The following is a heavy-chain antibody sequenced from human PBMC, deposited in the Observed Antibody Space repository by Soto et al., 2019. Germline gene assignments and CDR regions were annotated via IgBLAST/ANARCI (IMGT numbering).Heavy chain of an antibody. CDR2: IYYSGST. J-gene: IGHJ6*02. Sequence: SETLSLTCTVSGGSISSSSYYWGWIRQPPGKGLEWIGSIYYSGSTYYNPSLKSRVTISVDTSKNQFSLKLSSVTAADTAVYYCARHTQRDCGGDCYLVYYYGMDVWGQGTTVNVSS. V-gene: IGHV4-39*01. D-gene: IGHD2-21*02. CDR1: GGSISSSSYY. CDR3: ARHTQRDCGGDCYLVYYYGMDV.